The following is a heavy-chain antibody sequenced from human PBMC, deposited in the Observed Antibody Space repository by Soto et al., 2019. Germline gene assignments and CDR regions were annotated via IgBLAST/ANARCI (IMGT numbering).Heavy chain of an antibody. V-gene: IGHV3-74*01. J-gene: IGHJ4*02. CDR1: GFTFSNYW. D-gene: IGHD1-26*01. CDR2: INTDGSTT. CDR3: TRGGGGSLDY. Sequence: EVQLVECGGGLVQPGGSLRLSCAASGFTFSNYWMHWVRQAPGKGLVWVSHINTDGSTTTYADSVKGRFTISRDNAKKTLYLQMTSLRAEDTAVYYCTRGGGGSLDYWGQGTLVTVSS.